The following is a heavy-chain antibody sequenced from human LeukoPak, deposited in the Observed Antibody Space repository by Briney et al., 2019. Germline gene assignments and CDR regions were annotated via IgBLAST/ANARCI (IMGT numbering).Heavy chain of an antibody. V-gene: IGHV1-18*01. CDR2: ISTYSGNT. J-gene: IGHJ6*03. Sequence: GASVKVSCKASGYTFTTYGITWVRQAPGQGLEWMGWISTYSGNTNYAQKVQGRVTMTTDTSTSTAYMELRSLRSDDTAVYYCARGGGFGSDFYYYLDVWGKGTTVTVSS. D-gene: IGHD5-12*01. CDR3: ARGGGFGSDFYYYLDV. CDR1: GYTFTTYG.